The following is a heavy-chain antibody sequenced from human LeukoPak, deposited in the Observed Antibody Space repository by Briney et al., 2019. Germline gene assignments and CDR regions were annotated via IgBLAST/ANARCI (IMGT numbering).Heavy chain of an antibody. Sequence: GGSLRLSCAASGFTFDDHGMRWVRQVPGKGLEWVSGINWNGGSTGYADSVKGRFTISRDNAKNSLYLQMNSLRAEDTALYYCAAGDRNGWYFDYWGQGTLVTVSS. CDR3: AAGDRNGWYFDY. CDR1: GFTFDDHG. D-gene: IGHD6-19*01. V-gene: IGHV3-20*04. CDR2: INWNGGST. J-gene: IGHJ4*02.